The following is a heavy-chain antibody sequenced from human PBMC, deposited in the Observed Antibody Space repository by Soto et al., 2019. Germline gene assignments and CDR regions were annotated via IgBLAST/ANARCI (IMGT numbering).Heavy chain of an antibody. Sequence: PGGSLRLSCAASGFTFSSYAMHWVRQAPGKGLEWVAVISYDGSNKYYADSVKGRFTISRDNSKNTLYLQMNSLRAEDTAVYYCAREGIPYYYDSPWFAPWGQGTRVTVSS. CDR2: ISYDGSNK. CDR1: GFTFSSYA. J-gene: IGHJ5*02. D-gene: IGHD3-22*01. V-gene: IGHV3-30-3*01. CDR3: AREGIPYYYDSPWFAP.